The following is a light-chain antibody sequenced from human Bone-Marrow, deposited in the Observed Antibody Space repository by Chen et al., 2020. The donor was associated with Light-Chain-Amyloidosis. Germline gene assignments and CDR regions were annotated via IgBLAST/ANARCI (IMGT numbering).Light chain of an antibody. J-gene: IGLJ2*01. CDR2: DTN. CDR1: TSNIGNNY. CDR3: GTWGSSLGAAV. V-gene: IGLV1-51*01. Sequence: QAVLTQPPSVSAAPGQNVTISCSGSTSNIGNNYVSWFHHLPGTAPKLLIYDTNERPAGISDRFSGSKSATSAALGSSGLRTGDEADYCGGTWGSSLGAAVFGGGTKVTVL.